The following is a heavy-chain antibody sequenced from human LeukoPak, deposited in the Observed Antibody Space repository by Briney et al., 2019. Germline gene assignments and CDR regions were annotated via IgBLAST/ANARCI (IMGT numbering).Heavy chain of an antibody. V-gene: IGHV1-2*02. D-gene: IGHD6-13*01. CDR1: GYTFTGYY. CDR3: ARVRAAAATTVDY. Sequence: GASVKVSCKASGYTFTGYYMHWVRQAPGQGLEWMGWINPNSGGTNYAQKFQGRVTMTRDTSISTAYMELSRLRSDDTAVYYCARVRAAAATTVDYWGQGALVTVSS. CDR2: INPNSGGT. J-gene: IGHJ4*02.